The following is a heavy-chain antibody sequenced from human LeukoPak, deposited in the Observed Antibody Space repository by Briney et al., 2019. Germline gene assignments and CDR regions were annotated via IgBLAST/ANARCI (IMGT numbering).Heavy chain of an antibody. J-gene: IGHJ5*02. CDR3: ARGYSSSWYFNWFDP. Sequence: SETLSLTCSVSVYAISRGYFWGWIRQPPGKGLEWIGTIYHSGSTYYNPSLKSRVTIPVDTSKNQFSLKLSSVTAADTAVYYCARGYSSSWYFNWFDPWGEGTLVTVSS. CDR2: IYHSGST. CDR1: VYAISRGYF. D-gene: IGHD6-13*01. V-gene: IGHV4-38-2*02.